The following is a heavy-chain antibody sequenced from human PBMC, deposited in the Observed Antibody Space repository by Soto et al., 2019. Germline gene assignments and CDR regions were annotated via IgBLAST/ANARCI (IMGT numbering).Heavy chain of an antibody. Sequence: VQLMQSGAEVQKPGSSVKVSCKASGGTFSSHSINWVRQAPGQGLEWMGGVISLFGTANYAHNFKGRGTITADQSTSTAYMELNSLRSDDTAVYYCTREVGDGDFSAALVVWGQGTLVTVSS. CDR1: GGTFSSHS. CDR3: TREVGDGDFSAALVV. D-gene: IGHD4-17*01. J-gene: IGHJ4*02. CDR2: VISLFGTA. V-gene: IGHV1-69*01.